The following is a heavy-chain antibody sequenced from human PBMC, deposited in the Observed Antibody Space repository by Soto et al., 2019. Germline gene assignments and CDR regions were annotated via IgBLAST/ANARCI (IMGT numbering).Heavy chain of an antibody. Sequence: SETLSLTCTVSGGSISSYYWSWIRQPPGKGLEWIGYIYYSGSTNYNPSLKSRVTISVDTSKNQFSLKLSSVTAADTAVYYCARDRGLGSGWYGWFDPWGQGTLVTSPQ. CDR1: GGSISSYY. CDR2: IYYSGST. V-gene: IGHV4-59*01. J-gene: IGHJ5*02. D-gene: IGHD6-19*01. CDR3: ARDRGLGSGWYGWFDP.